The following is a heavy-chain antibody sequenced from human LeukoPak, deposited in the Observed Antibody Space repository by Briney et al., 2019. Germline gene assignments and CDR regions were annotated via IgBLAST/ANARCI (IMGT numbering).Heavy chain of an antibody. V-gene: IGHV1-69*04. CDR2: IIPILGIA. CDR1: GGTFSSYA. CDR3: ARAGFVGYSYGYVVDY. J-gene: IGHJ4*02. D-gene: IGHD5-18*01. Sequence: SVKVSCKASGGTFSSYAISWVRQAPGRGLEWMGRIIPILGIANYAQKFQGRVTITADKSTSTAYMELSSLRSEDTAVYYCARAGFVGYSYGYVVDYWGQGTLVTVSS.